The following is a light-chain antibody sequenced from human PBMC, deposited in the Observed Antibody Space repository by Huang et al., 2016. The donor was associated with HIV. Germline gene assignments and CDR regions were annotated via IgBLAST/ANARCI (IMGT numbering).Light chain of an antibody. CDR1: QGISSY. V-gene: IGKV1-9*01. CDR2: GAS. Sequence: IQLTQSPSSLSASVGDRVTITCRAGQGISSYLAWYLQKPGKAPNLLIYGASTWQSGVPARFSGSGFGTDFALTISSLQPEDFATYYCQQLDTYPWTFGQGTKVEIK. CDR3: QQLDTYPWT. J-gene: IGKJ1*01.